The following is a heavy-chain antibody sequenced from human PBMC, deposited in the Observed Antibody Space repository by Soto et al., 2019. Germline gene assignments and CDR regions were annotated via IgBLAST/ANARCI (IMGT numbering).Heavy chain of an antibody. D-gene: IGHD3-16*01. CDR2: IYYSGST. CDR3: ARDRYAWFDP. J-gene: IGHJ5*02. V-gene: IGHV4-31*03. Sequence: SETQSLTYTVSGGSISSGGGYWSWIRQHPGKGLEWIGYIYYSGSTYYNPSLKSRVTISVDTSKNQFSLKLSSVTAADTAVYYCARDRYAWFDPWGQGTLVTVSS. CDR1: GGSISSGGGY.